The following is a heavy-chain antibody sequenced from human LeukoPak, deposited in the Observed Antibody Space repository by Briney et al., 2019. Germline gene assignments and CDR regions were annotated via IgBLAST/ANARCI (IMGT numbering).Heavy chain of an antibody. D-gene: IGHD5-18*01. CDR3: ARHGRGYTYQNWFDP. CDR1: GGSISPYY. V-gene: IGHV4-59*08. CDR2: IYYNGIT. J-gene: IGHJ5*02. Sequence: PSETLSLTCTVSGGSISPYYWSWIRQPPGKGLEWMGCIYYNGITNYNPSLKSRVTISLDTSKNQFSLNLTSVTAADTAVYFCARHGRGYTYQNWFDPWGQGTLVTVSS.